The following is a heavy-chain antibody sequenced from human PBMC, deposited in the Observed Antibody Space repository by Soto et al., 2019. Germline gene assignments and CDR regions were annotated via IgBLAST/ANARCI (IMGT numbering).Heavy chain of an antibody. J-gene: IGHJ6*02. Sequence: PGGSLRLSCAASGFTFSSYWMSWVRQAPGKGLEWVANIQQDVSRTTYADSVKGRFTISRDNAKNTMYLQMNSLGAEDTAVYYCARGNLGGFDLWGQGTTVTVSS. CDR1: GFTFSSYW. CDR2: IQQDVSRT. V-gene: IGHV3-7*04. D-gene: IGHD2-15*01. CDR3: ARGNLGGFDL.